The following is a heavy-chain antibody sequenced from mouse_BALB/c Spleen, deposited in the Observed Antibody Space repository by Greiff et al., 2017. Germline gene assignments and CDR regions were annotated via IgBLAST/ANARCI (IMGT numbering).Heavy chain of an antibody. CDR3: AGHYYRYEGYAMDY. CDR1: GFTFSSYT. V-gene: IGHV5-12-2*01. CDR2: ISNGGGST. D-gene: IGHD2-14*01. J-gene: IGHJ4*01. Sequence: EVKLMESGGGLVQPGGSLKLSCAASGFTFSSYTMSWVRQTPEKRLEWVAYISNGGGSTYYPDTVKGRFTISRDNAKNTLYLQMSSLKSEDTAMYYCAGHYYRYEGYAMDYWGQGTAVTVSS.